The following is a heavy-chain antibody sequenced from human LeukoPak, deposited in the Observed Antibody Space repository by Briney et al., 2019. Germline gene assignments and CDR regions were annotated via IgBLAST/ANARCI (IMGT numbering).Heavy chain of an antibody. D-gene: IGHD2-2*01. V-gene: IGHV3-23*01. CDR2: ISGTGGST. CDR1: GFTFSSSA. J-gene: IGHJ4*02. CDR3: AKLGRVVPAATVAY. Sequence: PGGSLRLSCAASGFTFSSSAMSWVRRAPGKGLKWVSAISGTGGSTYYADSVKGRFTISRDNSKNTLYLQMNSLRAEDTAVYYCAKLGRVVPAATVAYWGQGTLVTVSS.